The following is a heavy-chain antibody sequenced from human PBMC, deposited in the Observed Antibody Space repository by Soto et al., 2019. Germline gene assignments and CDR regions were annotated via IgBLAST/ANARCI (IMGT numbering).Heavy chain of an antibody. CDR3: ATGFLGLCTGGTCPLDS. J-gene: IGHJ4*02. V-gene: IGHV3-33*01. Sequence: GGSLRRSCAASGFTFSRQAMHWVRQAPGRGLEWVAVIWYHGVDKYYADSVNGRFTISGDNSKNTVYLQMNSLRGEDTAVYYCATGFLGLCTGGTCPLDSWGQGSLVTVSS. CDR2: IWYHGVDK. CDR1: GFTFSRQA. D-gene: IGHD2-15*01.